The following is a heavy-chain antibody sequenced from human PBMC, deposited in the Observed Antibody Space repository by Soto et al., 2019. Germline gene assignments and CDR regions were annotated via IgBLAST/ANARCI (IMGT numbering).Heavy chain of an antibody. Sequence: SETLSLTCAVSGGSISSSKWWSWVRQPPGKGLEWIGEIYHSGSTNYNPSLKSRVTISVDKSKNQFSLKLSSVTAADTAVYYCASGGRLWFGESIWFDPWGQGTLVTVSS. CDR3: ASGGRLWFGESIWFDP. CDR2: IYHSGST. D-gene: IGHD3-10*01. CDR1: GGSISSSKW. V-gene: IGHV4-4*02. J-gene: IGHJ5*02.